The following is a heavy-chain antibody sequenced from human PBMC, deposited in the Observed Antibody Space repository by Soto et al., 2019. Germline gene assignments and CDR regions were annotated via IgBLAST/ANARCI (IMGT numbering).Heavy chain of an antibody. V-gene: IGHV3-53*02. CDR1: XXXVSXNY. CDR2: LYSGGST. J-gene: IGHJ3*02. D-gene: IGHD3-10*01. Sequence: EVQLVETGGGLIQPGGSLRLXCAAXXXXVSXNYMNWVRQAPGKGLEWVSVLYSGGSTHYAGSVKGRFIISRDNSKNTLYLQMNSLRAEDTAVYYCARDRPGDEGDAFDIWGHGTLVTVSS. CDR3: ARDRPGDEGDAFDI.